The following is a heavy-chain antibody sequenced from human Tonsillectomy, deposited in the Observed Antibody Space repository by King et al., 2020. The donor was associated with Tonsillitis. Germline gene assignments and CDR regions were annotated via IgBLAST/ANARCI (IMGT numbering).Heavy chain of an antibody. CDR2: IWYDGSRK. CDR1: GFIFSSYA. Sequence: QLVQSGGGVVQPGRSLRLSCAASGFIFSSYAMCWVRQAPGKGLEWVAVIWYDGSRKYYADSVKGRFIISRDNSKNTLYLQMNSLRAEDTAVYYCAKVIDCSGGSCYSRYYYVMDVWGQGTTVTVSS. V-gene: IGHV3-33*06. J-gene: IGHJ6*02. CDR3: AKVIDCSGGSCYSRYYYVMDV. D-gene: IGHD2-15*01.